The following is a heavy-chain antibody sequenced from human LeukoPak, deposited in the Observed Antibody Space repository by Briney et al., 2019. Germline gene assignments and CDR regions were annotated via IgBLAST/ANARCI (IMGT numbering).Heavy chain of an antibody. CDR1: GGSISSGSYY. CDR3: ARFIAARSFDY. CDR2: IYTSGST. Sequence: SETLSLTCTVSGGSISSGSYYWSWIRQPAGKGLEWIGRIYTSGSTNYNPSLKSRVTISVDTSKNQFSLKLSSVTAADTAVYYCARFIAARSFDYWGQGTLVTVSS. D-gene: IGHD6-6*01. V-gene: IGHV4-61*02. J-gene: IGHJ4*02.